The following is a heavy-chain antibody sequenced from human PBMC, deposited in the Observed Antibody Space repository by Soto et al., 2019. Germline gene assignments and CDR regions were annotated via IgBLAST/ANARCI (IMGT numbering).Heavy chain of an antibody. CDR3: ARTDRFGSWDAWY. CDR2: IESSGGT. D-gene: IGHD3-10*01. V-gene: IGHV4-61*08. Sequence: QVQLQESGPGLVKPSETLSLTCNVSGDSVSGGYSWSWIRQPPGKGLEWIAYIESSGGTRYRPSLARRLTVSFDMSKNQISLNFNSVTATDTAVYYCARTDRFGSWDAWYWGQGTLVTVSA. J-gene: IGHJ4*02. CDR1: GDSVSGGYS.